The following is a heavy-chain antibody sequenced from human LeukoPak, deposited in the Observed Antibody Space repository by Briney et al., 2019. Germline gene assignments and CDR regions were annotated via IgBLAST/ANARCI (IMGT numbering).Heavy chain of an antibody. CDR2: ISYDGSNK. Sequence: PGRSLRLSCAASGFTFSSYAMHWVRQAPGKGLEWVAVISYDGSNKYYADSVKGRFTISRDNSKNTLYLQVNSLRAEDTAVYYCAREYGDYIDYWGQGTLVTVSS. D-gene: IGHD4-17*01. CDR1: GFTFSSYA. CDR3: AREYGDYIDY. V-gene: IGHV3-30-3*01. J-gene: IGHJ4*02.